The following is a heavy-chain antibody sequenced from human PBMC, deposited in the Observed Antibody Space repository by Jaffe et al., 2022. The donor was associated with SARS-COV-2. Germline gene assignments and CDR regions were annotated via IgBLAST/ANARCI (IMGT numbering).Heavy chain of an antibody. CDR1: GFSFSNYA. D-gene: IGHD3-22*01. CDR3: AKDRGLSPGAVVINWIFGL. CDR2: ISYDGSII. V-gene: IGHV3-30*18. Sequence: QAQLVESGGGVVQPGKSLRLSCAASGFSFSNYAIHWVRQAPGKGLEWVTVISYDGSIINYADSVKGRFTISRDNSKNTISLQMNSLRVEDTAIYYCAKDRGLSPGAVVINWIFGLWGRGTLVTVSS. J-gene: IGHJ2*01.